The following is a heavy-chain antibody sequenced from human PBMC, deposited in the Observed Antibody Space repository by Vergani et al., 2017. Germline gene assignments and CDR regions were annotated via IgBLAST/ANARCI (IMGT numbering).Heavy chain of an antibody. CDR1: GGTFSSYA. CDR2: IIPIFGTA. Sequence: QVQLVQSGAEVKKPGSSVKVSCKASGGTFSSYAISWVRQAPGQGLEWMGGIIPIFGTAKYAQKFQGRVTITADESTSTAYMELSSLRSEDTAVYYCARGDEYYDSSGYPPGWFDPWGQGTLVTVSS. J-gene: IGHJ5*02. D-gene: IGHD3-22*01. CDR3: ARGDEYYDSSGYPPGWFDP. V-gene: IGHV1-69*01.